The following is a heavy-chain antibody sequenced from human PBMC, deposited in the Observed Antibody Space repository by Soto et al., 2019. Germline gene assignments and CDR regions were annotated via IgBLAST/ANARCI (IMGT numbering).Heavy chain of an antibody. CDR2: IGPSGDNT. V-gene: IGHV3-23*01. CDR1: GFTFTNYA. J-gene: IGHJ1*01. CDR3: AKVRRDYGSGSSVT. Sequence: EVPLLESGGGLVQPWGSLRLSCPASGFTFTNYAMTWVRQAPGKGLEWVSAIGPSGDNTYYADSVKGRFTISRDNAKNTLYLQMNSLRADDTAVYFCAKVRRDYGSGSSVTWGQGALVTVSS. D-gene: IGHD3-10*01.